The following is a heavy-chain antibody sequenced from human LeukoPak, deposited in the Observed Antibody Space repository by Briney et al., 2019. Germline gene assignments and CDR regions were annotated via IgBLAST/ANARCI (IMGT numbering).Heavy chain of an antibody. V-gene: IGHV1-18*01. CDR3: ARRSGYYSYDAFDI. CDR2: ISAYNGNT. D-gene: IGHD3-22*01. CDR1: GGTFSSYA. J-gene: IGHJ3*02. Sequence: ASVKVSCKASGGTFSSYAISWVRQAPGQGLEWMGWISAYNGNTNYAQKLQGRVTMTTDTSTSTAYMELRSLRSDDTAVYYCARRSGYYSYDAFDIWGQGTMVTVSS.